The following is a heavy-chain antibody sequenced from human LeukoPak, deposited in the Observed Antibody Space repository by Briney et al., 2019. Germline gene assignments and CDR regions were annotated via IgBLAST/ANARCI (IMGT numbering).Heavy chain of an antibody. D-gene: IGHD4-11*01. CDR3: AKFSLTTVNNPPNYFDY. CDR2: ISGTGDST. Sequence: GGSLRLSCAASGFSFTNYPMTWVRQAPEKGLEWVSAISGTGDSTYYADSVKGRFSISRDNSKKTLYLQVNSLTDEDTAVYYCAKFSLTTVNNPPNYFDYWGQGTLVTVSS. J-gene: IGHJ4*02. CDR1: GFSFTNYP. V-gene: IGHV3-23*01.